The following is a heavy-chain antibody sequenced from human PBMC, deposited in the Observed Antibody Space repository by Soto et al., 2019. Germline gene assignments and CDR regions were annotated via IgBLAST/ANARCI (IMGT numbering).Heavy chain of an antibody. V-gene: IGHV3-23*01. CDR1: GFTFSTFA. Sequence: EVQLLESGGDLVRPGGSLRLSCAASGFTFSTFAMTWVRQAPGKGLEWVSAIVGNGGATFYADSVKGRFSISRDNSKNTLFLQMSRLRPEDTVVYYCSTDFYRDSGSRWGQGTRVVVSS. J-gene: IGHJ1*01. CDR2: IVGNGGAT. D-gene: IGHD3-3*01. CDR3: STDFYRDSGSR.